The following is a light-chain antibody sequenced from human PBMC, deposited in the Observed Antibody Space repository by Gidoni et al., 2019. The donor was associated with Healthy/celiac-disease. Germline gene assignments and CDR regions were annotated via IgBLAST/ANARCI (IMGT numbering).Light chain of an antibody. V-gene: IGKV4-1*01. CDR1: QSVLYSSNNRNY. CDR2: WAS. CDR3: QQYYSTRPT. J-gene: IGKJ3*01. Sequence: DIVMTQSLDSLAVSLGERATINCKSSQSVLYSSNNRNYSAWNQQKPGQPPKLLISWASTRESGVPDRFSGNGSGTDFTLTISSLQAEDVAVYYCQQYYSTRPTFGPGTKVDIK.